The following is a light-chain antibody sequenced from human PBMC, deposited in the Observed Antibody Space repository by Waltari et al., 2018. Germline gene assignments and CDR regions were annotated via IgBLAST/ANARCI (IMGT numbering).Light chain of an antibody. CDR2: EVT. CDR1: NSDLGSYNL. V-gene: IGLV2-23*02. J-gene: IGLJ2*01. CDR3: SSYASRTSFAI. Sequence: QSALTQPASVSGSPGQSITISCTGTNSDLGSYNLVSWYQQHPGRAPKLVIHEVTERPSGISDRFSGSKSGNMASLTISGLQAEDEADYYCSSYASRTSFAIFGGGTKLTVL.